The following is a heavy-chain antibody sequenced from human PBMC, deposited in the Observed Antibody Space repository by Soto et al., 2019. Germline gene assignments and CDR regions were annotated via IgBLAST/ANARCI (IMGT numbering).Heavy chain of an antibody. D-gene: IGHD2-21*02. J-gene: IGHJ4*02. CDR3: ARGGDVVGVTSASDY. Sequence: GASVKLYCNAAGYTFTSYAMHLVRQAPGQRLEWMGTRNPSGGHTTYAQKFLGRVTMTRDTSTSTLYMELTSLRSEDTAVYYCARGGDVVGVTSASDYWREVPLATV. CDR2: RNPSGGHT. V-gene: IGHV1-46*03. CDR1: GYTFTSYA.